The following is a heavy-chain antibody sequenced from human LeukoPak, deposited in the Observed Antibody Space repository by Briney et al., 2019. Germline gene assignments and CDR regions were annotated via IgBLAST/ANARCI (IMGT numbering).Heavy chain of an antibody. J-gene: IGHJ4*02. CDR2: IIPIFGTA. V-gene: IGHV1-69*06. CDR1: GGTFSSYA. D-gene: IGHD5-12*01. CDR3: ARPQYSGYDLGRLDH. Sequence: GSSVKVSCKASGGTFSSYAISWVRQAPGQGLEWMGGIIPIFGTANYAQKFQGRVTITADKSTSTAYMELSSLRSEDTAVYYCARPQYSGYDLGRLDHWGQGTLVTVSS.